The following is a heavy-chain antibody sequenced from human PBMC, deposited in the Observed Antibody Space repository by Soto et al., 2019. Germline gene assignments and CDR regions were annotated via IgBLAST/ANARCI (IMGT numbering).Heavy chain of an antibody. J-gene: IGHJ6*02. CDR2: FDPEDGET. D-gene: IGHD3-9*01. CDR1: GYTLTDLS. Sequence: ASVKVSCKVSGYTLTDLSMHWVRQAPGKGLEWMGGFDPEDGETIYAQKFQGRVTMTEDTSTDTAYMELSSLRSEDTAVYYCAIHRYDILTGYFYYYYGMDVWGQGTTVTVSS. CDR3: AIHRYDILTGYFYYYYGMDV. V-gene: IGHV1-24*01.